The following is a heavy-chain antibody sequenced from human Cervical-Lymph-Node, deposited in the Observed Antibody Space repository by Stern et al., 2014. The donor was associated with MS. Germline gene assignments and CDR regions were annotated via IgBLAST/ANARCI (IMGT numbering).Heavy chain of an antibody. CDR3: ARGITSIEGMGVYFDD. D-gene: IGHD3-22*01. CDR1: GYSFTNYW. CDR2: IYHGDADN. V-gene: IGHV5-51*03. J-gene: IGHJ4*02. Sequence: VQLVQSGADVKKPGESLKISCQGSGYSFTNYWIGWVRQMPGKGLDWLGIIYHGDADNRYSPCFQGQATMYADKSISTAHLQWRSLKASDTAIYYCARGITSIEGMGVYFDDWGQGTLVTVSS.